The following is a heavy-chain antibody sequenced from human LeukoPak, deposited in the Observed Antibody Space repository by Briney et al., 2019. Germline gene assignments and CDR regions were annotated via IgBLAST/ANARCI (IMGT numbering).Heavy chain of an antibody. D-gene: IGHD3-22*01. CDR2: ISSSSSYI. CDR3: ARGGYYDSSGYYYVSAFDI. CDR1: GFTFSSYS. V-gene: IGHV3-21*01. J-gene: IGHJ3*02. Sequence: PGGSLRLSCAASGFTFSSYSMNWVRQAPGKGLEWVSSISSSSSYIYYADSVKGRFTISRDNAKNSLYLQMNSLRAEDTAVYYCARGGYYDSSGYYYVSAFDIWGQGTMVTVSS.